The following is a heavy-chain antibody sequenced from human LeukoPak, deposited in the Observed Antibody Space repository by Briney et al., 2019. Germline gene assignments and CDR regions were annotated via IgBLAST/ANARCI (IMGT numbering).Heavy chain of an antibody. J-gene: IGHJ6*02. CDR2: IYTNGIT. CDR3: ARDPVGHCSGGSCPPGYYYGMDV. D-gene: IGHD2-15*01. V-gene: IGHV4-61*02. CDR1: GGSTTSGSYH. Sequence: SQTLSLTCTVSGGSTTSGSYHWGWIRQPAGKGLEWVGRIYTNGITKYNPSLKSRVTMSIDTSKNQFSLHLSSVTAADTAVYYCARDPVGHCSGGSCPPGYYYGMDVWGQGTTVTVSS.